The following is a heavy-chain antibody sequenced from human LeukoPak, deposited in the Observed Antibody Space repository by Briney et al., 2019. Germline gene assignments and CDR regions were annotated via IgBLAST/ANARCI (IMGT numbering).Heavy chain of an antibody. D-gene: IGHD6-6*01. J-gene: IGHJ4*02. CDR3: ARDGIAARHTLGY. V-gene: IGHV1-24*01. CDR1: GYTLTELS. Sequence: ASVKVSCKVSGYTLTELSMHWVRQAPGKGLEWMGGFDPEDGETSYAQKFQGRVTMTRDMSTSTVYMELSSLRSEDTAVYYCARDGIAARHTLGYWGQGTLVTVSS. CDR2: FDPEDGET.